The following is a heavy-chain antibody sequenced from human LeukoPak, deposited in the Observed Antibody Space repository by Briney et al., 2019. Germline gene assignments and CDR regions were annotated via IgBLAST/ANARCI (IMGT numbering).Heavy chain of an antibody. CDR1: GFTFSSYA. CDR3: ARQWLVMSHFDY. J-gene: IGHJ4*02. Sequence: GGSLRLSCAASGFTFSSYAMSWVRQAPGKGLEWVLAISGSGGSTYYADSVKGRFTISRDNSKNTLYLQMNSLRAEDTAVYYCARQWLVMSHFDYWGQGTLVTVSS. V-gene: IGHV3-23*01. CDR2: ISGSGGST. D-gene: IGHD6-19*01.